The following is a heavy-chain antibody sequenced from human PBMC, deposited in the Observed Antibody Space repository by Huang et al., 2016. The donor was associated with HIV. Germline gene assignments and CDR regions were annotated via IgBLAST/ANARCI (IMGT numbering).Heavy chain of an antibody. CDR1: GGSIRSDNYY. J-gene: IGHJ4*02. CDR3: ARLPGSITMIRGVITDPY. Sequence: QLQLQESGPGLVKPSETLSLTCTVSGGSIRSDNYYWGWIRQPPGKGLAWIGGIYYSGSTYYNPSLKSRVTITGDTSKNQFSLKMRSVTAADTAVYYCARLPGSITMIRGVITDPYWGQGTLVTVSS. V-gene: IGHV4-39*01. D-gene: IGHD3-10*01. CDR2: IYYSGST.